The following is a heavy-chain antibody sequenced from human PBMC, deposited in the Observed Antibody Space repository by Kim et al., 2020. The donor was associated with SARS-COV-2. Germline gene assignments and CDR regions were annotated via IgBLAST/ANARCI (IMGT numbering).Heavy chain of an antibody. V-gene: IGHV1-24*01. CDR2: T. J-gene: IGHJ4*02. D-gene: IGHD5-12*01. CDR3: AASIVATMGGY. Sequence: TIYAQKFQGRVTMTKDTATDTAYMELSSLRSEDTAVYYCAASIVATMGGYWGQGTLVTVSS.